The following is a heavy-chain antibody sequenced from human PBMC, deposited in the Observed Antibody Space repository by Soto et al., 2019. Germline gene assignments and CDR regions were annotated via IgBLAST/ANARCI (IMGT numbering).Heavy chain of an antibody. Sequence: PGGSLRLSCAASGLTFSSYPMHWVRQAPGKGLEHVSSTSGDGRIMYYLDSVKGRFTISRDNSKNTLYLQMGSLRTEDMAVYYCARGRAAYYFDYWGQGALVTVSS. CDR2: TSGDGRIM. V-gene: IGHV3-64*02. CDR3: ARGRAAYYFDY. J-gene: IGHJ4*02. CDR1: GLTFSSYP. D-gene: IGHD6-25*01.